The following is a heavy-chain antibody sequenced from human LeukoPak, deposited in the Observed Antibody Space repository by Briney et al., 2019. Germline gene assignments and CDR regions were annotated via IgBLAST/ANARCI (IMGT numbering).Heavy chain of an antibody. Sequence: GGSLRLSCAASGFTFNNYAMNWVRQAPGKGLEWVSSISGGDETTYYADSAKGRFTTSRDNSQNTLYLQMTSLRAEDTAVYYCARDYADYVGYFFFDYWGQGTLVTVSS. CDR3: ARDYADYVGYFFFDY. D-gene: IGHD4-17*01. CDR1: GFTFNNYA. J-gene: IGHJ4*02. CDR2: ISGGDETT. V-gene: IGHV3-23*01.